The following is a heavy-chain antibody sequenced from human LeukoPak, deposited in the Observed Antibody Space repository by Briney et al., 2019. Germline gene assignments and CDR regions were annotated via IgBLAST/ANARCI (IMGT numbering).Heavy chain of an antibody. J-gene: IGHJ4*02. CDR1: GFTFSSYS. CDR3: ARQEHGYSYGWFDY. V-gene: IGHV3-48*02. CDR2: ISSSSSTI. Sequence: GGSLRLSCAASGFTFSSYSMNWVRQAPGKGREWVSYISSSSSTIYYADSVKGRFTISRDNAKNSLYLQMNSLRDEDTAVYYCARQEHGYSYGWFDYWGQGTLVTVSS. D-gene: IGHD5-18*01.